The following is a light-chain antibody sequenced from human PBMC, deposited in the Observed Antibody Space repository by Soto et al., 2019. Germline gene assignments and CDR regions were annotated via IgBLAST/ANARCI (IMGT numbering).Light chain of an antibody. CDR1: RSVPSHY. CDR2: GAS. V-gene: IGKV3-20*01. Sequence: DTELTQSPGTLPMLPGARAPLSCRAMRSVPSHYLAWYQQKPGHAPTLLIYGASRMATGIPDRFSGSGSGTDFSLTIGRLEPEDLAAYYCQQYCSSPSITFGQGTRLEIK. CDR3: QQYCSSPSIT. J-gene: IGKJ5*01.